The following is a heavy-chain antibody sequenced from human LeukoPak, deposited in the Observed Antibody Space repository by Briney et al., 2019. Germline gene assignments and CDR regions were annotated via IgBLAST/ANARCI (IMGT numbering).Heavy chain of an antibody. CDR1: GGSVSSVSYY. CDR2: IYHTGTT. V-gene: IGHV4-61*01. D-gene: IGHD3-10*01. J-gene: IGHJ6*02. CDR3: ARDRLDYYGSGNYYYYGLDV. Sequence: SETLSLTCSLSGGSVSSVSYYWSWIRQPPGKGLEWIGYIYHTGTTNYNPSLKSRVTISLDTSKNQFSLRLSSVTAADTAVYYCARDRLDYYGSGNYYYYGLDVWGQGTTVTVSS.